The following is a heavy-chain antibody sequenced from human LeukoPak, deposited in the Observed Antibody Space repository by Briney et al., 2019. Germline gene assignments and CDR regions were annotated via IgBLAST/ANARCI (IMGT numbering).Heavy chain of an antibody. V-gene: IGHV3-23*01. CDR2: IIGSGGST. Sequence: GGSLRLSCAASGFTFSTYAMSWVRQAPGKGLEWVSGIIGSGGSTYYADSVKGRFTISRDNSKSTLYLRMNSLRIEDTAVYYCAEDMKASRWGQGTLVTVSS. J-gene: IGHJ4*02. CDR3: AEDMKASR. CDR1: GFTFSTYA.